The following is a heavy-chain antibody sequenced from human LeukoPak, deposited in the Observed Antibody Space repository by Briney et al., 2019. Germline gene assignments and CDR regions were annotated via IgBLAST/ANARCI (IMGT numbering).Heavy chain of an antibody. CDR3: TRDPPVGPSYYYYYMDV. J-gene: IGHJ6*03. D-gene: IGHD1-26*01. CDR1: GYTFTSYD. Sequence: ASVKVSCKASGYTFTSYDINWVRQATGQGLEWMGWISAYNGNTNYPPKFQGRVTMTTDTSTTTAYMELRSLTSDDTAVYNCTRDPPVGPSYYYYYMDVWGKGTTVTVSS. V-gene: IGHV1-18*01. CDR2: ISAYNGNT.